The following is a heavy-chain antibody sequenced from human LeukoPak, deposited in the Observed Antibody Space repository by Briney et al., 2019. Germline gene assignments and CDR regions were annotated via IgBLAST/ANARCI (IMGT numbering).Heavy chain of an antibody. CDR3: VRSAGNVLTGSSSYFDY. CDR2: ISGGGGTT. J-gene: IGHJ4*02. V-gene: IGHV3-23*01. Sequence: GGTLRLSCAASGLTFSNYGMTWVRQAPGKGLEWVSGISGGGGTTYYADSVKGRFTISRDNAKKSVYLQMNGLRAEDTAVYYCVRSAGNVLTGSSSYFDYWGQGTLVTVSS. CDR1: GLTFSNYG. D-gene: IGHD3-9*01.